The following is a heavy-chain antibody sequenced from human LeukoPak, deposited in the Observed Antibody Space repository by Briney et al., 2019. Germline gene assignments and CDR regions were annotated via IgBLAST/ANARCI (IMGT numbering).Heavy chain of an antibody. J-gene: IGHJ6*02. D-gene: IGHD2-21*01. CDR1: GFTFSSYA. CDR3: ARAANVWRYYYYGMDV. Sequence: PGGSLRLSCAASGFTFSSYAMHWVRQAPGKGLEWVAVISYDGSNKYYADSVKGRFTISRDNSKNTLYLQMNSLRAEDTAVYYCARAANVWRYYYYGMDVWGQGTTVTVSS. CDR2: ISYDGSNK. V-gene: IGHV3-30-3*01.